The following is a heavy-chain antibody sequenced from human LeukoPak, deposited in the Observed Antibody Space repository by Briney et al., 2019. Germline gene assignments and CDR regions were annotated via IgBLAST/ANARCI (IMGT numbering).Heavy chain of an antibody. J-gene: IGHJ1*01. V-gene: IGHV3-48*03. D-gene: IGHD3-9*01. CDR3: VVWVAYDILTTYPGAEYFQH. CDR2: IDYIGSTK. Sequence: GRSLRLSCAGSGFTFSSFPMNWVRQASGKGLEWISYIDYIGSTKYYADSVKGRFTISRDNAKNSVYLQMNSLRAEDTAVYYCVVWVAYDILTTYPGAEYFQHWGQGTLVSVSS. CDR1: GFTFSSFP.